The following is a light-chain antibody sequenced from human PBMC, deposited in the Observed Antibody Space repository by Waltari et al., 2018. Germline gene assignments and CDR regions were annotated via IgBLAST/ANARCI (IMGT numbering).Light chain of an antibody. CDR1: QGIRNS. J-gene: IGKJ1*01. CDR3: LQYDSYPRT. CDR2: GAS. Sequence: DIQMTQSPSSLSAFVGDRVTISCRASQGIRNSVDWFQQKPGKAPKALMYGASTLHSGVPSRFRGSGFGTDFTLTISGLQPEDFATYYCLQYDSYPRTFGQGTNVEIK. V-gene: IGKV1-16*01.